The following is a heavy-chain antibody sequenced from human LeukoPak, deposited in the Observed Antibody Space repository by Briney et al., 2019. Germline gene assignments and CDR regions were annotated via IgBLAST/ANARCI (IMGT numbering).Heavy chain of an antibody. J-gene: IGHJ4*02. V-gene: IGHV3-21*01. CDR1: GFTFSSYS. CDR2: ISSSSSYI. CDR3: ARDKGHYYGSGSYYNEFDY. D-gene: IGHD3-10*01. Sequence: GGSLRLSCAASGFTFSSYSMNWVRQAPGKGLEWVSSISSSSSYIYYADSVKGRFTISRDNAKNSLYLQMNSLRAEDTAVYYCARDKGHYYGSGSYYNEFDYWGQGTLVTVSS.